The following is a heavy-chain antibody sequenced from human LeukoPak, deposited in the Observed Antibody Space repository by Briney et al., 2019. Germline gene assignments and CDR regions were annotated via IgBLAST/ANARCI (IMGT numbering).Heavy chain of an antibody. V-gene: IGHV1-69*01. CDR1: GGTFSSYA. J-gene: IGHJ4*02. D-gene: IGHD3-22*01. Sequence: SVKVSCKASGGTFSSYAISWVRQAPGQGLEWMGGIIPIFGTANYAQKFQGRVTITADESTSTAYVELSSLRSEDTAVYYCARGYNYYDSSGYYRTLDYWGQGTLVTVSS. CDR3: ARGYNYYDSSGYYRTLDY. CDR2: IIPIFGTA.